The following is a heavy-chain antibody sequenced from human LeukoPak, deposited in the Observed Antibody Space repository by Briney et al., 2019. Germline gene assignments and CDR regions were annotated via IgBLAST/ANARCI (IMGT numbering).Heavy chain of an antibody. D-gene: IGHD2-21*01. CDR2: IFYSGST. Sequence: PSETLSLTCTVSGGSISSGGYYWRWIRQHPGKGLEWIGYIFYSGSTYYNPSLKSRLTISVDTSKNQFSLKLSSVTAADTAVYYCATGDAGGAFDIWGQGTMVTVSS. V-gene: IGHV4-31*03. J-gene: IGHJ3*02. CDR3: ATGDAGGAFDI. CDR1: GGSISSGGYY.